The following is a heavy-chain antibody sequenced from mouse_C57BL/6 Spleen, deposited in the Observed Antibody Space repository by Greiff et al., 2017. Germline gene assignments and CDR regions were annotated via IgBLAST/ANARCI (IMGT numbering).Heavy chain of an antibody. D-gene: IGHD1-1*01. CDR2: INYDGSST. CDR1: GFTFSDYY. V-gene: IGHV5-16*01. J-gene: IGHJ4*01. CDR3: ARDEIYYYGSSYYAMDY. Sequence: EVQLQESEGGLVQPGRSMKLSCTASGFTFSDYYMAWVRQVPEKGLEWVANINYDGSSTYYLDSLKSRFIISRDNAKNSLYLQMSSLKSEDTATYYCARDEIYYYGSSYYAMDYWGQGTSVTVSS.